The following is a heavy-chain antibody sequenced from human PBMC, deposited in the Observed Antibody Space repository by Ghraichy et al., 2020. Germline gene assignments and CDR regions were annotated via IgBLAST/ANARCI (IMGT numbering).Heavy chain of an antibody. J-gene: IGHJ4*02. D-gene: IGHD4-17*01. Sequence: SQTLSLTCAVYGGSFSGYYWSWIRQPPGKGLEWIGEINHSGSTNYNPSLKSRVTISVDTSKNQFSLKLSSVTAADTAVYYCARGLYYGDYSRYFDYWGQGTLVTVSS. CDR2: INHSGST. CDR3: ARGLYYGDYSRYFDY. V-gene: IGHV4-34*01. CDR1: GGSFSGYY.